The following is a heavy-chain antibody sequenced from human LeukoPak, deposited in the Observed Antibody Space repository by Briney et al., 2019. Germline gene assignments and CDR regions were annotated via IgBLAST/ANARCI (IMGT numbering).Heavy chain of an antibody. Sequence: SQTLSLTCTVSGGSISSGDYYWSWIRQPPGKGLKWIGYIYYSGSTYYNPSLKSRVTISVDTSKNQFSLKLSSVTAADTAVYYCARDALGYCSSTSCYAFDIWGQGTMVTVSS. CDR2: IYYSGST. CDR3: ARDALGYCSSTSCYAFDI. J-gene: IGHJ3*02. CDR1: GGSISSGDYY. V-gene: IGHV4-30-4*08. D-gene: IGHD2-2*01.